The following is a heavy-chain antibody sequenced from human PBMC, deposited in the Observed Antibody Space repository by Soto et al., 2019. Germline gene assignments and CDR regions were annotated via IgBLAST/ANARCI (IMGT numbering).Heavy chain of an antibody. D-gene: IGHD3-22*01. V-gene: IGHV1-69*04. J-gene: IGHJ4*02. CDR1: GGTFSSYT. Sequence: SVKVSCKASGGTFSSYTISWVRQAPGQGLEWMGRIIPILGIANYAQKFQGRVTITADKSTSTAYMELSSLRSEDTAVYYCARDFSHDSSGYYCYWGQGTLVTVSS. CDR2: IIPILGIA. CDR3: ARDFSHDSSGYYCY.